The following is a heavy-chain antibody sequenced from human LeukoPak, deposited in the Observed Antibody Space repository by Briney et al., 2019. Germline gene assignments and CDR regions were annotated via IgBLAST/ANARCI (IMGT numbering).Heavy chain of an antibody. D-gene: IGHD3-9*01. CDR2: ISSNGGST. V-gene: IGHV3-64*01. Sequence: GGSLRLSCAASGFTFSSYAMHWVRQAPGKGLEYVSAISSNGGSTYYANSVKGRFTISRDNSKNTLYLQMGSLRAEDTAVYSCARNLRYFDWLLRTNAFDFWGQGTMVTVSS. CDR3: ARNLRYFDWLLRTNAFDF. J-gene: IGHJ3*01. CDR1: GFTFSSYA.